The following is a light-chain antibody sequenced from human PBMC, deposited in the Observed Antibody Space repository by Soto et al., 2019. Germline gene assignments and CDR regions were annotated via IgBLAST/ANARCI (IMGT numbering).Light chain of an antibody. Sequence: DIQMTQSPSSLSASVGDRVTITCRASQSISSYLNWYQQKPGKAPKLLIYAASSLQSGVPSRFSGSGPGTDFTLTISSLQPEDFATYYFQQSYSTPPITFGRGTRLEI. CDR2: AAS. CDR1: QSISSY. V-gene: IGKV1-39*01. CDR3: QQSYSTPPIT. J-gene: IGKJ5*01.